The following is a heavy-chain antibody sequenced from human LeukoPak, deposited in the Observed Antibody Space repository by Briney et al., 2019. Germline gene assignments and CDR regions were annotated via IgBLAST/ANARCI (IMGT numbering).Heavy chain of an antibody. CDR1: GGSISGYY. CDR3: ARAGSGSYYLLPRPSYYFDY. V-gene: IGHV4-59*12. J-gene: IGHJ4*02. D-gene: IGHD3-10*01. CDR2: VHYNGSP. Sequence: SETLSLTCTVSGGSISGYYWSWIRQAPGKGLERIGYVHYNGSPNYNASLKSRVTISVDTSKNQFSLKLSSVTAADTAVYYCARAGSGSYYLLPRPSYYFDYWGQGTLVTVSS.